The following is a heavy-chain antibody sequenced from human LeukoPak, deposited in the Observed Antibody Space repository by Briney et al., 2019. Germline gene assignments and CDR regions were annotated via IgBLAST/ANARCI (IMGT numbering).Heavy chain of an antibody. CDR1: GFTFSSYW. J-gene: IGHJ4*02. Sequence: HTGGSLRLSCAASGFTFSSYWMSWVRQAPGKGLEWVANIKQDGSEKYYVDSVKGRFTISRDNAKNSLYPQMNSLRAEDTAVYYCAREGSYYDILTGYYDYWGQGTLVTVSS. D-gene: IGHD3-9*01. CDR2: IKQDGSEK. V-gene: IGHV3-7*01. CDR3: AREGSYYDILTGYYDY.